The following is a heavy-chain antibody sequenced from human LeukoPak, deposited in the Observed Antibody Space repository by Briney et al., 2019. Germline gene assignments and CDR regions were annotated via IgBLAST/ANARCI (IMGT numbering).Heavy chain of an antibody. CDR2: MNPNSGNT. CDR1: GYTFTSYD. CDR3: ARGMYDYVWGSYRYQNWFDP. D-gene: IGHD3-16*02. J-gene: IGHJ5*02. Sequence: GASVKVSCKASGYTFTSYDINWVRQATGQGLEWMGWMNPNSGNTGYAQKIQGRVTMTRTTSISTAYMEPSCMRSEGTAVYYCARGMYDYVWGSYRYQNWFDPWGQGTLVTVSS. V-gene: IGHV1-8*01.